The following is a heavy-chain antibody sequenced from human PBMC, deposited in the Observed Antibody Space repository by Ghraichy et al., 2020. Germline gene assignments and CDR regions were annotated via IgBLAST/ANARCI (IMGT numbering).Heavy chain of an antibody. Sequence: SETLSLTCTVSGGSISSYYWSWIRQPAGKGLEWIGRIYTSGSTNYNPSLKSRVTMSVDTSKNQFSLKLSSVTAADTAVYYCARDYMDYVWGSYRYGSLTERYYYYGMDVWGQGTTVTVSS. CDR2: IYTSGST. CDR1: GGSISSYY. D-gene: IGHD3-16*02. CDR3: ARDYMDYVWGSYRYGSLTERYYYYGMDV. V-gene: IGHV4-4*07. J-gene: IGHJ6*02.